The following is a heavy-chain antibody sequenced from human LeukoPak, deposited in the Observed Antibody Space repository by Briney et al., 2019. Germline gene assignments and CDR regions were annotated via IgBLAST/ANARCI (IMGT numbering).Heavy chain of an antibody. CDR2: ISSSSSYI. CDR3: ARADYGGNSPFDY. Sequence: GGSLRLSCAASGFTFSSYSMNWVRQAPGKGLEWVSSISSSSSYIYYADSVKGRFTISRDNAKNSLYLQMNSLRAEDTAVYYCARADYGGNSPFDYWGQGTLVTVSS. J-gene: IGHJ4*02. D-gene: IGHD4-23*01. CDR1: GFTFSSYS. V-gene: IGHV3-21*01.